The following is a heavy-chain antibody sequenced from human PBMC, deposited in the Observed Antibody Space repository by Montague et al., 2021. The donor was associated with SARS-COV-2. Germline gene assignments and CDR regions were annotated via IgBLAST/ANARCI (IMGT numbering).Heavy chain of an antibody. J-gene: IGHJ4*02. V-gene: IGHV4-34*01. D-gene: IGHD3-9*01. CDR3: ARGVYNRVIFVVSPRYYFDY. CDR2: VSHPGSA. CDR1: TEAFNGYY. Sequence: SETLSLTCAVYTEAFNGYYWTWIRQPPGKVLEWIGDVSHPGSAKYNPSLKGRVSISVNTWRKQVSLRLTSVTAADTATYYCARGVYNRVIFVVSPRYYFDYWGQGNMVAVSA.